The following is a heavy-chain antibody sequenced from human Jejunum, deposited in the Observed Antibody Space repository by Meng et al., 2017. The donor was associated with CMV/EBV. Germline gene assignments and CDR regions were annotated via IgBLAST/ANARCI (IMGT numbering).Heavy chain of an antibody. Sequence: VQLEESCPGGVKPSETLSLSRTVSGGSIHNYYVSWIRQSAGKGLEWIGRFYSSATYTNHPSLNRRVTMSLDTSKKQFSLILSSVTAADTARYYCARGQGASTREGFDHWGLGTLVTVSS. V-gene: IGHV4-4*07. J-gene: IGHJ4*02. CDR3: ARGQGASTREGFDH. D-gene: IGHD1-26*01. CDR1: GGSIHNYY. CDR2: FYSSATY.